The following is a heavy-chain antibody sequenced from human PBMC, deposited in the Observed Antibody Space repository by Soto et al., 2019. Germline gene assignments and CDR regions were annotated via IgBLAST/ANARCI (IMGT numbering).Heavy chain of an antibody. V-gene: IGHV4-59*11. CDR2: IYYSESS. CDR3: ARAVEMYASCWYYFAY. Sequence: QVQLQESGPGLVKPSETLSLTCTVSGGSISSHYWSWIRQPPGKGLEWIGFIYYSESSNYNPSLQSRVTISVDTSKNQFSLRLTSVSAADTAVYYCARAVEMYASCWYYFAYWGQGTLVTVSS. CDR1: GGSISSHY. D-gene: IGHD6-19*01. J-gene: IGHJ4*02.